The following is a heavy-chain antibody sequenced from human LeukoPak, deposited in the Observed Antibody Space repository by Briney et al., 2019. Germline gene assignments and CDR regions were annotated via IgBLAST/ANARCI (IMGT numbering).Heavy chain of an antibody. D-gene: IGHD6-19*01. Sequence: ASVKVSCKASGYTFTSYDINWVRQATGQGLEWMGWMNPNSGNTGYAQKFQGRVTITRNTSISTAYMDLSSLRSDDTAVYYCARRAVAYYYYYYMDVWGKGATVTVSS. CDR2: MNPNSGNT. V-gene: IGHV1-8*03. CDR1: GYTFTSYD. J-gene: IGHJ6*03. CDR3: ARRAVAYYYYYYMDV.